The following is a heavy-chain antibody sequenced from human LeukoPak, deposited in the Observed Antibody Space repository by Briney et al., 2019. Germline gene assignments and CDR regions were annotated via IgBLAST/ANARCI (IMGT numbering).Heavy chain of an antibody. V-gene: IGHV3-15*01. D-gene: IGHD4-17*01. CDR2: IKSKTDGGTT. CDR3: TTVPPWVTTGYFNY. J-gene: IGHJ4*02. CDR1: GFTFSNAW. Sequence: GSLRLSCATSGFTFSNAWMSWVRQAPGKGLEWVGRIKSKTDGGTTEYAAPVRGRFTISRYHSKNTVYLQMNSLKIDDTAVYYCTTVPPWVTTGYFNYWGQGTLVTVSS.